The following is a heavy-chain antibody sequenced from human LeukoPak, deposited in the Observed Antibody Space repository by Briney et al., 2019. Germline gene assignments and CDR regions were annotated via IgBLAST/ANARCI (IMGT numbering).Heavy chain of an antibody. CDR1: GFTFSSYW. CDR2: IKSDGDST. V-gene: IGHV3-74*01. D-gene: IGHD4-23*01. Sequence: GGSLRLSCAASGFTFSSYWMHWVRQAPGKGLVWVSHIKSDGDSTSYADSVKGRFTISRDNSKNTLYLQMNSLRAEDTAVYYCAKDPRWSPFDYWGQGTLVTVSS. J-gene: IGHJ4*02. CDR3: AKDPRWSPFDY.